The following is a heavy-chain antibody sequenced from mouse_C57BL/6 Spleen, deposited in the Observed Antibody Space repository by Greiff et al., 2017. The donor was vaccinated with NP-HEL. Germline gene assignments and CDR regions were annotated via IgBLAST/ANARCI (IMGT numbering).Heavy chain of an antibody. Sequence: EVQRVESGGGLVQPKGSLKLSCAASGFSFNTYAMNWVRQAPGKGLEWVARIRSKSNNYATYYADSVKDRFTISRDDSESMLYLQMNNLKTEDTAMYYCVRHPLGLMDYWGQGTSVTVSS. J-gene: IGHJ4*01. CDR3: VRHPLGLMDY. D-gene: IGHD3-1*01. CDR1: GFSFNTYA. V-gene: IGHV10-1*01. CDR2: IRSKSNNYAT.